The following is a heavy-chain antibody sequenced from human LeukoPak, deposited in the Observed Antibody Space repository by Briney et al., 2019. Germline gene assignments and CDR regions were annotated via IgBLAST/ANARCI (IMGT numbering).Heavy chain of an antibody. Sequence: SETLSLTCTVSGGSISSGSYYWSWIRQPAGKGLEWIGRIYTSGSTNYNPSLKSRVTISVDTSKNQFSLKLSSVTAADTAVYYCARDNPDTAMAFDYWGQGTLVTVSS. CDR2: IYTSGST. J-gene: IGHJ4*02. CDR3: ARDNPDTAMAFDY. CDR1: GGSISSGSYY. D-gene: IGHD5-18*01. V-gene: IGHV4-61*02.